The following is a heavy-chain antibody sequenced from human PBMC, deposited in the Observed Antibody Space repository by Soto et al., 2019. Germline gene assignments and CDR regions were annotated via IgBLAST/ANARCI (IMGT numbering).Heavy chain of an antibody. CDR2: IYYSGST. CDR3: ARWIQLWSPIRRHYRYGDV. J-gene: IGHJ6*02. Sequence: PSVTLSLTCTVSGGSISSGDYYWSWIRQPPGKGLEWIGYIYYSGSTYYNPSLKSRVTISVDTSKNQFSLKLSSVTAADTAVYYCARWIQLWSPIRRHYRYGDVWVQGTTVTVSS. D-gene: IGHD5-18*01. CDR1: GGSISSGDYY. V-gene: IGHV4-30-4*01.